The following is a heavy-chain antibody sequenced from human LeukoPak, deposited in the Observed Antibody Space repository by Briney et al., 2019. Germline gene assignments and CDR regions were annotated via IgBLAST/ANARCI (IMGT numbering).Heavy chain of an antibody. J-gene: IGHJ4*02. V-gene: IGHV3-9*01. D-gene: IGHD2-8*01. CDR1: GLTFEDYA. CDR3: VKVKYIPMVYGEIFDY. Sequence: GRSLRLSCAASGLTFEDYAMHWVRQVPGKGLEWVSGINWNSGNIGYADSVKGRFTISRDNAKHSLYLQMNSLRAEDTALYYCVKVKYIPMVYGEIFDYWGQGSLVTVSS. CDR2: INWNSGNI.